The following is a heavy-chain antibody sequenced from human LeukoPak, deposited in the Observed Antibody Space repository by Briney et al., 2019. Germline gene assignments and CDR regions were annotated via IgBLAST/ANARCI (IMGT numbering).Heavy chain of an antibody. V-gene: IGHV3-23*01. Sequence: GGSLRLSCAASGFTFSSYAMSWVRQAPGKGLEWVSAISGSGGSTYYADSVKGRFTISRDNSKNTLYLQMNSLRAEDTAVYYCAKGEYQLPYYYYGMDVWGQGTTVAVSS. CDR3: AKGEYQLPYYYYGMDV. CDR2: ISGSGGST. CDR1: GFTFSSYA. D-gene: IGHD2-2*01. J-gene: IGHJ6*02.